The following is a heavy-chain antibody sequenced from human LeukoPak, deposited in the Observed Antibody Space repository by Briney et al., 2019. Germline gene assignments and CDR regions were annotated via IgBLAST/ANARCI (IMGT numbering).Heavy chain of an antibody. V-gene: IGHV1-2*02. CDR2: INLNSGDT. Sequence: GASEKVSCKASGYTFTGYYMHWVRQAPGQGLEWMGWINLNSGDTNYGQKFQGRVTMTRDTSISTAYMEVRRLRSDDTAVYFCARGSYSASDYWGQGTLVTVSS. J-gene: IGHJ4*02. CDR1: GYTFTGYY. CDR3: ARGSYSASDY. D-gene: IGHD1-26*01.